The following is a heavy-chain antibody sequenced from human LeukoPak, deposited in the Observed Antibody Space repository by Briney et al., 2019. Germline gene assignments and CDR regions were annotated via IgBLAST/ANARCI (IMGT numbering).Heavy chain of an antibody. D-gene: IGHD2-2*01. J-gene: IGHJ4*02. V-gene: IGHV3-11*04. CDR1: GFIFSDYY. Sequence: GGSLRLSCAASGFIFSDYYMSWIRQAPGKGLEWVSYISSSGTTIYYADSVKGRFTISRDNAKNSLYLQMNSLRAEDTAVYYRANVLGYCSSTSCSADYWGQGTLVTVSS. CDR3: ANVLGYCSSTSCSADY. CDR2: ISSSGTTI.